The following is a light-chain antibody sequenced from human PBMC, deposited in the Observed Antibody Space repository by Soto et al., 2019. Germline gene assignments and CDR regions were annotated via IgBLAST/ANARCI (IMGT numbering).Light chain of an antibody. CDR2: GAS. J-gene: IGKJ5*01. CDR3: QQRNNWPPSIT. Sequence: EIVMTQSPATLSVSPGERATLSCRSSQSVSSNLAWYQQKPGQAPSLLLNGASTRATGIPARFSGSGSGTEFTLTISSLQSEDFALYYCQQRNNWPPSITFGQGKRLEIK. V-gene: IGKV3-15*01. CDR1: QSVSSN.